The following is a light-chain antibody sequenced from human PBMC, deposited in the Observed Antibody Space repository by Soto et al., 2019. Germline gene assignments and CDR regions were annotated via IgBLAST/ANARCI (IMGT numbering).Light chain of an antibody. CDR1: QTISSH. J-gene: IGKJ5*01. CDR3: QQLTSYPRST. Sequence: DIQLTQSPSSLSASVGDRVTITCRASQTISSHLNWYQQKPGKAPKFVIYAASNLQTGVPSRFSGSGSGTDYTLTISSLEPEDFATYHCQQLTSYPRSTFGQGTRLEI. V-gene: IGKV1-39*01. CDR2: AAS.